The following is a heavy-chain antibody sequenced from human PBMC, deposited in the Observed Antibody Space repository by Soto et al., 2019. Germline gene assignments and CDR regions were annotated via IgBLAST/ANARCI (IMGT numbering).Heavy chain of an antibody. V-gene: IGHV3-33*01. Sequence: PGGSLRLSCAASGFTFSSYGMHWVRQAPGKGLEWVAVIWYDGSNKYYADSVKGRFTISRDNSKNTLYLQMNSLRAEDTAVYYCARGSQYVDTAMAPLFGWGQGTLVTVSS. CDR1: GFTFSSYG. J-gene: IGHJ4*02. D-gene: IGHD5-18*01. CDR3: ARGSQYVDTAMAPLFG. CDR2: IWYDGSNK.